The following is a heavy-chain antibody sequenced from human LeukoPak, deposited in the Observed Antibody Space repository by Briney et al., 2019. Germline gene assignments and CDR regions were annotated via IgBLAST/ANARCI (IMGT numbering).Heavy chain of an antibody. D-gene: IGHD6-13*01. CDR2: IYYSGST. CDR1: GGSISSGGYS. J-gene: IGHJ5*02. CDR3: ARDSRRQQLSWFDP. Sequence: SETLSLTCTVSGGSISSGGYSWSWIRQHPGKGLEWIGYIYYSGSTYYNPSLKSRVTISVDTSKNQFSLKLGSVTAADTAVYYCARDSRRQQLSWFDPWGQGTLVTVSS. V-gene: IGHV4-31*03.